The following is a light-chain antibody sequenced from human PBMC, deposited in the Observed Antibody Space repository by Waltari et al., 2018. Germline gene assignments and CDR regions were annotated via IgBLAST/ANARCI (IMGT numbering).Light chain of an antibody. CDR2: AAS. J-gene: IGKJ4*01. CDR1: HSISTH. V-gene: IGKV1-39*01. Sequence: DIQMTQSPSSLSASVGDRVPITCRASHSISTHLNWYQQKPGKAPKLLIYAASNLQSGVPSRFSGRGSETDFTLTISSLQPEDFASYYCQQYKTFPLTFGGGTKVEIK. CDR3: QQYKTFPLT.